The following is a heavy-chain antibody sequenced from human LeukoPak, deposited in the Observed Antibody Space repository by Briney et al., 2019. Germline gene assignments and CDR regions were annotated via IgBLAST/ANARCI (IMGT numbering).Heavy chain of an antibody. D-gene: IGHD1-1*01. CDR2: INPNSGGT. CDR1: GYTFSGYY. Sequence: ASLTLSCKASGYTFSGYYMHWVRQAPGQGLEWMGWINPNSGGTNYAQKFQGWVTMTRDTSITTAYMELSRLRSDDTAVYYCARTSRTTGTSWWGDGWFDPWGQGTLVTVSS. V-gene: IGHV1-2*04. CDR3: ARTSRTTGTSWWGDGWFDP. J-gene: IGHJ5*02.